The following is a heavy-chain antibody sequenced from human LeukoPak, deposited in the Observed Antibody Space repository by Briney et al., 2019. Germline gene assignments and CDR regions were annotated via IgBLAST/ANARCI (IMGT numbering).Heavy chain of an antibody. J-gene: IGHJ6*03. CDR1: GGSISSYY. CDR3: ARFPYYYGSSLNYYYYMDV. Sequence: KPSETLSLTCTVSGGSISSYYWSWLRPPAGKGLEWIGRIYTSGSTNYNPSLKSRVTMSVDTSKNQFSLKLSSVTAADTAVYYCARFPYYYGSSLNYYYYMDVWGKGTTVTVSS. CDR2: IYTSGST. D-gene: IGHD3-10*01. V-gene: IGHV4-4*07.